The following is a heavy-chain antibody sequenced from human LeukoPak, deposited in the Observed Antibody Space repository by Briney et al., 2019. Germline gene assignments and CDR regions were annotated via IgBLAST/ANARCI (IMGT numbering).Heavy chain of an antibody. J-gene: IGHJ4*02. V-gene: IGHV4-59*01. D-gene: IGHD1-26*01. Sequence: PSETLSLTCTVSGGSISSYYWSWIRQAPGKGLEWIGYIYYSGTTNYNPSLKSRVTISVDTSKNQFSLKLSSVTAADTAVYYCARGIVGPTPYFDYWGQGTLVTVSS. CDR2: IYYSGTT. CDR1: GGSISSYY. CDR3: ARGIVGPTPYFDY.